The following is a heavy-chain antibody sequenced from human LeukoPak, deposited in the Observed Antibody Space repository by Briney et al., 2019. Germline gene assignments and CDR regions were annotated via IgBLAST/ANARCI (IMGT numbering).Heavy chain of an antibody. J-gene: IGHJ4*02. V-gene: IGHV3-7*01. CDR2: IKQDGSEK. CDR1: GLTFNNYW. Sequence: GGSLRLSCDASGLTFNNYWMSWVRQAPGKGLEWVANIKQDGSEKYYVDSVKGRFTISRDNAKNSLYLQMNSLRAEDTAVYYCARDGGYCSSTSCFYFDYWGQGTLVTVSS. CDR3: ARDGGYCSSTSCFYFDY. D-gene: IGHD2-2*01.